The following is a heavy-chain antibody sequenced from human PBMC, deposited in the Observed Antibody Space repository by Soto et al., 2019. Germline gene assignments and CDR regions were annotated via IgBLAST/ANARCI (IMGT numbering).Heavy chain of an antibody. CDR3: ARGDSSSPHGYYYYYYMDV. Sequence: ASVKVSCKASGYTFTSYYMHWVRQAPGQGLEWMGIINPSGGSTSYAQKFQGRVTMTRDTSTSTVYMELSSLRSEDTAVYYCARGDSSSPHGYYYYYYMDVWGKGTTVTVSS. CDR1: GYTFTSYY. CDR2: INPSGGST. J-gene: IGHJ6*03. V-gene: IGHV1-46*03. D-gene: IGHD6-6*01.